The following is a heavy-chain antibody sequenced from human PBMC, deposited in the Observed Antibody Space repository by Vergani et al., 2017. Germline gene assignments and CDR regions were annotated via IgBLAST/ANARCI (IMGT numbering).Heavy chain of an antibody. Sequence: QLQLQESGPGLVKPSETLSLTCTVSGGSISSSSYYWGWIRQPPGKGLEWIGSIYYSGSTYYNPSLKSRVTISVDTSKNQFSLKLSSVTAADTAVYYCARDFKEDLAAAGSPFDYWGQGTLVTVSS. J-gene: IGHJ4*02. D-gene: IGHD6-13*01. CDR2: IYYSGST. CDR3: ARDFKEDLAAAGSPFDY. CDR1: GGSISSSSYY. V-gene: IGHV4-39*02.